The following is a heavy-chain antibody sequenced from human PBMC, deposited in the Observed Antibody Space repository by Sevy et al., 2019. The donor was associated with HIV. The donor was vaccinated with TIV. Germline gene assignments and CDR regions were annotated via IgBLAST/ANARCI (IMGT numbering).Heavy chain of an antibody. D-gene: IGHD5-18*01. Sequence: GESLKISCAASGFTFSNAWMSWVRQAPGKGLEWVGRIKSKTDGGTTDYAAPVKGRFTISRDDSKNTLYLQMNSLKTEDTAVYYCTTDSLRRSYGHGYFDNWGQGTLVTVSS. CDR3: TTDSLRRSYGHGYFDN. V-gene: IGHV3-15*01. CDR1: GFTFSNAW. J-gene: IGHJ4*02. CDR2: IKSKTDGGTT.